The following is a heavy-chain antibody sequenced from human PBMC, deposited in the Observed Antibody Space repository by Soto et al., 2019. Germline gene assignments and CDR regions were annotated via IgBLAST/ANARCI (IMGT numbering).Heavy chain of an antibody. Sequence: SETLSLTCTVSGGSISSSSYYWGWIRQPPGKGLEWIGSIYYSGSTYYSPSLKSRVTISVDTSKNQFSLKLSSVTAADTAVYYCARDTGAYYYDSSGYFDYWGQGTLVTVS. V-gene: IGHV4-39*07. CDR3: ARDTGAYYYDSSGYFDY. CDR2: IYYSGST. CDR1: GGSISSSSYY. J-gene: IGHJ4*02. D-gene: IGHD3-22*01.